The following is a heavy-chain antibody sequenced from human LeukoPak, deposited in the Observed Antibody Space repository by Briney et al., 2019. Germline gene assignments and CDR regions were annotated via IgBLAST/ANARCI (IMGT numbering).Heavy chain of an antibody. Sequence: ASVKVSCKASGYSFTSYDINWVRQATGQGLEWMGWMNPNSGNTGSAQKFQGRVTMIRNTSISTAYMELSNLRSEDTAVYYCARRVAAGGTCMGYWGQGTLVTVSS. J-gene: IGHJ4*02. V-gene: IGHV1-8*01. D-gene: IGHD6-13*01. CDR2: MNPNSGNT. CDR3: ARRVAAGGTCMGY. CDR1: GYSFTSYD.